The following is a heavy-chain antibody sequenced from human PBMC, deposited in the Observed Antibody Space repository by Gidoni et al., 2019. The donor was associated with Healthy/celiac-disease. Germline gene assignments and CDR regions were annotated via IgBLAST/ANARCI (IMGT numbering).Heavy chain of an antibody. CDR2: IYYSGST. CDR3: ARVPPDYDSRLYYFDY. D-gene: IGHD3-22*01. V-gene: IGHV4-39*07. CDR1: GGSISSSSYY. J-gene: IGHJ4*02. Sequence: QLQLQESGPGLVKPSETLSLTCTVSGGSISSSSYYWGWIRQPPGKGLEWIGSIYYSGSTYYNPSLKSRVTISVDTSKNQFSLKLSSVTAADTAVYYCARVPPDYDSRLYYFDYWGQGTLVTVSS.